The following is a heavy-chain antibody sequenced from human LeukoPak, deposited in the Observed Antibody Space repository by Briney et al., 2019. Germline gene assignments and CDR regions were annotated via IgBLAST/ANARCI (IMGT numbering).Heavy chain of an antibody. Sequence: SETLSLTCAVSGGSISSSNWWRWVRQPPGKGLEWIGEIYHSGSTNYNPSLKSRVTISVDKSKNQFSLKLSSVTAADTAVYYCARGGIYYYYYMDVWGKGTTVTVSS. J-gene: IGHJ6*03. CDR2: IYHSGST. V-gene: IGHV4-4*02. CDR1: GGSISSSNW. CDR3: ARGGIYYYYYMDV. D-gene: IGHD6-25*01.